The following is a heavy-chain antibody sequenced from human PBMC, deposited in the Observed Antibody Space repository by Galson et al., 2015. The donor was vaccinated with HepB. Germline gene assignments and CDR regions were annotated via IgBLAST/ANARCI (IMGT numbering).Heavy chain of an antibody. V-gene: IGHV3-30-3*01. CDR2: ISYDGSNK. CDR3: ARDLFIVVVPAAMSDY. Sequence: SLRLSCAASGFTFSSYAMHWVRQAPGKGLEWVAVISYDGSNKYYADSVKGRFTISRDNSKNTLYLQMNSLRAEDTAVYYCARDLFIVVVPAAMSDYWGQGTLVTVSS. D-gene: IGHD2-2*01. J-gene: IGHJ4*02. CDR1: GFTFSSYA.